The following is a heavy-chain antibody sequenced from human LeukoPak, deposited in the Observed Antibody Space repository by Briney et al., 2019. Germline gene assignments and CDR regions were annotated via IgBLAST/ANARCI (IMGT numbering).Heavy chain of an antibody. CDR1: GFTFISYW. V-gene: IGHV3-74*01. J-gene: IGHJ4*02. D-gene: IGHD3-22*01. CDR3: ARGHHYYDSSAYYY. CDR2: IIVDGSTA. Sequence: GGSLRLSCAASGFTFISYWMHWVRHAPGKGLVWVSRIIVDGSTASTTASVKGRFTISPDTAKNTPYLQMNSVRAEDTAVYYCARGHHYYDSSAYYYWGQGTLVTVSS.